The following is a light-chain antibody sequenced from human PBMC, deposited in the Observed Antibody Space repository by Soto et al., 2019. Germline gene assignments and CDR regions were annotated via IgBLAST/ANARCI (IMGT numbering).Light chain of an antibody. CDR2: DVS. J-gene: IGLJ1*01. Sequence: QSALTQPASVSGSPGQSITISCTGTSSDVGGYKYVSWYQQYPGKAPKLMMYDVSNRPSGVSNRFSGSKSGNTASLTISGLQAEDEADYYCSSYTSSSTLYVYGTGTKVTVL. V-gene: IGLV2-14*01. CDR1: SSDVGGYKY. CDR3: SSYTSSSTLYV.